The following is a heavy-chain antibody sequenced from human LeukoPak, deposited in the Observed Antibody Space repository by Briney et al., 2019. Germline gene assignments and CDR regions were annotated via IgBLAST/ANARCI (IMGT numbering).Heavy chain of an antibody. D-gene: IGHD6-19*01. J-gene: IGHJ5*02. CDR3: ARTRKGVAGTGWFDP. V-gene: IGHV1-18*01. Sequence: ASVKVSCKASGYTFTSYGISWVRQAPGQGLEWMGWISAYNGNTNYAQKLQGRVSMTTDTSTNTAYMELSSLRSEDTAVYYCARTRKGVAGTGWFDPWGQGTLVTVSS. CDR2: ISAYNGNT. CDR1: GYTFTSYG.